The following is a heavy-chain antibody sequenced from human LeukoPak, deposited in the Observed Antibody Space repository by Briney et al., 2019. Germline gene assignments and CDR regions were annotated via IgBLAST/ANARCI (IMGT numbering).Heavy chain of an antibody. CDR3: ARGAHSSGWPFDY. Sequence: ASVKVSCKASGYTFTDYYIHWLRQAPGQGLEWMGWINSNSGGTNYAQKFQGWVTMTRDTSISTAYMELSRLRSDDTAVYYCARGAHSSGWPFDYWGQGTLVTVSS. V-gene: IGHV1-2*04. CDR2: INSNSGGT. D-gene: IGHD6-19*01. J-gene: IGHJ4*02. CDR1: GYTFTDYY.